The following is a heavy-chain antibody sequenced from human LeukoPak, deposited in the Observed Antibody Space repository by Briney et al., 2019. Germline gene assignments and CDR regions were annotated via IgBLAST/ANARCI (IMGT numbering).Heavy chain of an antibody. J-gene: IGHJ4*02. D-gene: IGHD2-21*01. V-gene: IGHV4-34*01. CDR1: GGAFCDYY. Sequence: SETLSLTCAVSGGAFCDYYWNWIRPPPGKGLEWIGEINHSGSTNYNPSIKSRVTISIDTSKNQFSLKLSSVTAADTAVYYCARMGAIGGASANPDYWGQGTLVTVSS. CDR3: ARMGAIGGASANPDY. CDR2: INHSGST.